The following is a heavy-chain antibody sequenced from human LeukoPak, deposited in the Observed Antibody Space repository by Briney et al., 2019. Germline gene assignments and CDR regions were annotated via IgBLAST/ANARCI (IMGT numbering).Heavy chain of an antibody. J-gene: IGHJ4*02. D-gene: IGHD3-16*01. CDR3: AKDKDLSLGDDRQY. Sequence: GGSLRLSCTASGFTFSIYVMTWVRQAPGKGLEWVSGISGSGDTYYADSVKGRFTISRDNSRNRLYLQMNSLRAEDTAVYYCAKDKDLSLGDDRQYWGQGTLATVSS. V-gene: IGHV3-23*01. CDR2: ISGSGDT. CDR1: GFTFSIYV.